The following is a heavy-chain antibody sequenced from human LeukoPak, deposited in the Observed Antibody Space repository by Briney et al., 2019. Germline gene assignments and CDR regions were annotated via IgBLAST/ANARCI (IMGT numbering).Heavy chain of an antibody. D-gene: IGHD3-10*01. Sequence: GGSLRLSCAASGFTFSSYAMHWVRQAPGKGLEWVAVISYDGSNKYYADSVKGRFTISRDNSKNTLNLQMNSLRAEDTAVYYCARAITMVRGVRHYYYYYGMDVWGQGTTVTVSS. CDR2: ISYDGSNK. CDR3: ARAITMVRGVRHYYYYYGMDV. J-gene: IGHJ6*02. V-gene: IGHV3-30-3*01. CDR1: GFTFSSYA.